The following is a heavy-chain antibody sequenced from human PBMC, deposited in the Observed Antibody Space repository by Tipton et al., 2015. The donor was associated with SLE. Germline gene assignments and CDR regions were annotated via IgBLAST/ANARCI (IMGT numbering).Heavy chain of an antibody. V-gene: IGHV4-61*02. CDR3: ARVAPAEVFDY. J-gene: IGHJ4*02. CDR1: GGSITSGSYY. D-gene: IGHD2-2*01. CDR2: IYTSGRT. Sequence: TLSLTCTVSGGSITSGSYYWSWIRQPAGKGLEWIGRIYTSGRTNYNPSLKSRVTMSVDTSKKQFSLKLSSVTAADTAVYYCARVAPAEVFDYWGQGTLVTVSS.